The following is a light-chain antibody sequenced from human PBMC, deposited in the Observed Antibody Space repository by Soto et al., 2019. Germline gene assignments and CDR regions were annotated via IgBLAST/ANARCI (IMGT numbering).Light chain of an antibody. CDR3: QQRSDWPPLA. J-gene: IGKJ4*01. CDR2: DAS. Sequence: DIVLTQSPATLSLSPGDRATLSCRASQDINFYLAWYQQKPGQSPRLLIFDASKRATGIPVRFSGSGSGTAFTLTISSLEPDDVAIYYGQQRSDWPPLAFGGGNRVESK. V-gene: IGKV3-11*01. CDR1: QDINFY.